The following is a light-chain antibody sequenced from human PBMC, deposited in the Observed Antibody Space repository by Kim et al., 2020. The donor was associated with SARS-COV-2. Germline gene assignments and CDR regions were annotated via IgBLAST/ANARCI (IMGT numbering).Light chain of an antibody. J-gene: IGKJ2*01. V-gene: IGKV3-20*01. CDR1: QSVSINY. CDR2: GAS. CDR3: QQYGSSPYT. Sequence: LSPDERATLSCRASQSVSINYLAWYQQKPGQAPRLLIYGASSRASGIPDRFSGSGSGTDFTLTISRLEPEDFAVYYCQQYGSSPYTFGQGTKLEI.